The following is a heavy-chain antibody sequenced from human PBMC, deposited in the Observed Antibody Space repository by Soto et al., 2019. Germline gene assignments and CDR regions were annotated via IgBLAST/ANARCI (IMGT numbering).Heavy chain of an antibody. CDR2: ISTTGNA. Sequence: PSETLSLTCTVSGGSISDNYWSWIRQPAGKGLEWIGHISTTGNANYNPSLQGRVTMSLDTSKNQFSLKLTSVTAADTALYFCAREWPIFGVVEYNWFDPWGQGTLVTVSS. V-gene: IGHV4-4*07. D-gene: IGHD3-3*01. CDR3: AREWPIFGVVEYNWFDP. CDR1: GGSISDNY. J-gene: IGHJ5*02.